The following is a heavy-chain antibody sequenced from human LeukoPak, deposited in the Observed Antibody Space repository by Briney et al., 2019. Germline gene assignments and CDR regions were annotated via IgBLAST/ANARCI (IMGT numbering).Heavy chain of an antibody. CDR3: AGYYYDSSGAYFDY. Sequence: PGGSLRLSCAASGFTFSSYGMHWVRQAPGKGLEWVAVISYDGSNKYYADSVKGRFTISRDNSKNTLYLQMNSLRAEDTAVYYCAGYYYDSSGAYFDYWGQGTLVTVSS. CDR1: GFTFSSYG. V-gene: IGHV3-30*03. J-gene: IGHJ4*02. CDR2: ISYDGSNK. D-gene: IGHD3-22*01.